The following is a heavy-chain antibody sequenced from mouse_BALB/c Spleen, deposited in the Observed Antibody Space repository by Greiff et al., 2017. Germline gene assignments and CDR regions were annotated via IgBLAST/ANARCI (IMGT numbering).Heavy chain of an antibody. V-gene: IGHV2-9*02. Sequence: LQESGPGLVAPSQCLSLTCTVSGFSFTSYGVYWVRQPPGMGLEWLGVIWAGGSTNYNSAPMSRLSIIKDNSKSQVFLKMNSLQTDDTAMYYCARDDDGYSVYAMDYWGQGTSVTVSS. D-gene: IGHD2-3*01. CDR3: ARDDDGYSVYAMDY. CDR1: GFSFTSYG. CDR2: IWAGGST. J-gene: IGHJ4*01.